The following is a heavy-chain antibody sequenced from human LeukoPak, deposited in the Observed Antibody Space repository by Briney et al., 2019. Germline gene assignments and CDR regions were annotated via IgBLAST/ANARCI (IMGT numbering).Heavy chain of an antibody. J-gene: IGHJ5*02. CDR3: SRGPRFDP. V-gene: IGHV1-8*01. CDR2: VNPNSGDT. CDR1: GYSFDIYE. Sequence: GASVKVSCKTSGYSFDIYEINWVRQATGQGLEWMGWVNPNSGDTDYAQKFQGRLTMTRNTSISTAYMELSGRRLEHTAVYYCSRGPRFDPWGQGTQVTVSS.